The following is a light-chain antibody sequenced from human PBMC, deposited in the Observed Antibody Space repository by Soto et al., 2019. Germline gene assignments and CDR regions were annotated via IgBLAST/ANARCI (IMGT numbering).Light chain of an antibody. CDR3: QQHNTWPRT. V-gene: IGKV3-11*01. J-gene: IGKJ1*01. CDR2: GAS. Sequence: EIVLTQSPATLSLSPGERATLSCRASQTNSTYLAWYQHKPGQAPRLLIYGASNRATGIPARFSGSGSGTDFTLTINRLEPEDFAVYYCQQHNTWPRTFGQGTKVEIE. CDR1: QTNSTY.